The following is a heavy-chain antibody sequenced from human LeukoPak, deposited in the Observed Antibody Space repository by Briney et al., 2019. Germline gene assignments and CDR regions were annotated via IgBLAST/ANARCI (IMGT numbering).Heavy chain of an antibody. D-gene: IGHD7-27*01. CDR3: ARATRRDWGQYYFDY. CDR2: INHSRTT. CDR1: GGSFSGYY. J-gene: IGHJ4*02. V-gene: IGHV4-34*01. Sequence: SETLSLTCAVYGGSFSGYYWSWIRQSPGRGLEWIGEINHSRTTNCNPSLKSRVTISVDTSKNQFSLKLTSVTAADTAVYYCARATRRDWGQYYFDYWGQGTLVTVSS.